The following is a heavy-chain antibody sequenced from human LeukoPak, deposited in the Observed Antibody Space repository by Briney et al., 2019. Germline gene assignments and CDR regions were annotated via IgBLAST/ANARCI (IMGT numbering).Heavy chain of an antibody. V-gene: IGHV4-38-2*01. CDR3: ARGRYYGSGSIEY. CDR1: VYSISSGYY. CDR2: FYHSGST. J-gene: IGHJ4*02. D-gene: IGHD3-10*01. Sequence: SETLSLTCVLSVYSISSGYYWGWTRKPQGKGLDWIGRFYHSGSTYYNPSLKSRDTLSVDTAKNQFSQKLSSVTAADTAVYYLARGRYYGSGSIEYWGQGSLVTVSS.